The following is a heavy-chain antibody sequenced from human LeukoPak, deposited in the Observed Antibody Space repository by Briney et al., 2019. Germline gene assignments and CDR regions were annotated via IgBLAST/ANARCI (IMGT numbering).Heavy chain of an antibody. CDR3: ARGSGIAATSDY. D-gene: IGHD6-13*01. J-gene: IGHJ4*02. CDR1: GYSISSGYY. CDR2: IYHSGST. Sequence: SETLSLTCTVSGYSISSGYYWGWIRQPPGKGLEWIGSIYHSGSTYYNPSLKSRVTISVDTSKNQFSLKLSSVTAADTAVYYCARGSGIAATSDYWGQGTLVTVSS. V-gene: IGHV4-38-2*02.